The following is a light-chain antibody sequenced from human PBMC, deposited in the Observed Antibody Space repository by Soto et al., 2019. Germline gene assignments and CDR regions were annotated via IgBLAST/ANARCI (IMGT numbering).Light chain of an antibody. CDR1: SSDIGAYNY. J-gene: IGLJ1*01. CDR3: SSFTSSSTSV. Sequence: QSALTQPASVSGSPGQSITISCTGTSSDIGAYNYVSWYQQYPGSAPKLMIYEVNNRPSGVSNRLSGSKSGNTASLPISGLQAEDEADYYCSSFTSSSTSVVGAGTKVTVL. CDR2: EVN. V-gene: IGLV2-14*01.